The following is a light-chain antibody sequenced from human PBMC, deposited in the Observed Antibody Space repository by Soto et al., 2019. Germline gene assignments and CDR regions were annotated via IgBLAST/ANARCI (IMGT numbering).Light chain of an antibody. Sequence: EIMLTQSPATLSLSPGERATLSCRASQSVDIYLAWYRQIPGQAPRLLIYDASNRATGIPDRFSGGGSGTDFTLTISSLEPEDFAVYYCQQRSNLPPTFGQGTKVDIK. V-gene: IGKV3-11*01. CDR3: QQRSNLPPT. CDR2: DAS. J-gene: IGKJ1*01. CDR1: QSVDIY.